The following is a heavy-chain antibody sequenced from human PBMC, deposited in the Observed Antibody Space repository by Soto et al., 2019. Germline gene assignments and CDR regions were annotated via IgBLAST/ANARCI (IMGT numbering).Heavy chain of an antibody. D-gene: IGHD3-22*01. CDR2: ISGSGGST. Sequence: LKLSCAASGFTFSSYAISWVRHAPVKLLEWVSAISGSGGSTYYADSVKGRFTISRDNSKNTLYLQMNSLRAEDTAVYYCAKAAAPSLDSSGYYFDYWGQGTLVTVSS. V-gene: IGHV3-23*01. CDR1: GFTFSSYA. CDR3: AKAAAPSLDSSGYYFDY. J-gene: IGHJ4*02.